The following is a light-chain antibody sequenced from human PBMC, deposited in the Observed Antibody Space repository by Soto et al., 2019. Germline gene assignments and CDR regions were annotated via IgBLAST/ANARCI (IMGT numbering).Light chain of an antibody. Sequence: QPVLTQPPSVSGAPGQRVTISCTGSNSNIGAGYDVHWYQHLPGTAPKLLIYANRNRPSGVPDRFSGSKSGTSASLAITGLQAEDEADYYCQTHDSSLSAWVFGGGTKLTVL. CDR2: ANR. J-gene: IGLJ3*02. CDR1: NSNIGAGYD. V-gene: IGLV1-40*01. CDR3: QTHDSSLSAWV.